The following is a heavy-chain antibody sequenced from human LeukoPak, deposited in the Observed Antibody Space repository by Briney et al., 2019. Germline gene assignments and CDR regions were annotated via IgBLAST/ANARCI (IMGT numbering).Heavy chain of an antibody. V-gene: IGHV3-23*01. CDR3: VEDVVVIVAAKPGI. CDR2: IGGSGDTT. Sequence: GGSLRLSCAASGFTFSNYAMSWVRQAPGKGLEWVSRIGGSGDTTYYADAVQGRFTISRDNSKNTLYLQMNSLRAEDTAVYYFVEDVVVIVAAKPGIWGQGTPVTVSS. D-gene: IGHD2-15*01. J-gene: IGHJ4*02. CDR1: GFTFSNYA.